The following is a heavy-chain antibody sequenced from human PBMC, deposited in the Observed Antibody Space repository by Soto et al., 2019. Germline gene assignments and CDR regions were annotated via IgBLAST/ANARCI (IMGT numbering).Heavy chain of an antibody. Sequence: QVQLQQWGAGLLKPSETLSLTCAVYGGSFSGYYWSWIRQPPGKGLEWIGEINHSGSTNYNPSLKSRVTISVDTSKNQFSLKLSSVTAADTAVYYCARGGTVFWSGYYKEFDPWGQGTLVTVSS. CDR1: GGSFSGYY. CDR3: ARGGTVFWSGYYKEFDP. J-gene: IGHJ5*02. D-gene: IGHD3-3*01. CDR2: INHSGST. V-gene: IGHV4-34*01.